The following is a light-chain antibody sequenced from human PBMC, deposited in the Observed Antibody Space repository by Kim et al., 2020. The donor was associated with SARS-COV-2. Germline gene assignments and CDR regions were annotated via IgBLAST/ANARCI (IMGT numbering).Light chain of an antibody. CDR1: QEIRND. J-gene: IGKJ5*01. Sequence: ASVGDKGTITCRASQEIRNDLGWYQQNPGRAPKRLIYGASSLQSGVPSRFSGSGSGTEFTLTISSLQPEDFATYFCLQHNTYPITFGRGTRLEIK. CDR3: LQHNTYPIT. CDR2: GAS. V-gene: IGKV1-17*01.